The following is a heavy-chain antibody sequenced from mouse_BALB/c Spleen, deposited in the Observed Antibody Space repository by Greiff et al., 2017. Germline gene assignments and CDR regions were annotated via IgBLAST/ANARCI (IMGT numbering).Heavy chain of an antibody. J-gene: IGHJ4*01. CDR2: ISSGSSTI. D-gene: IGHD1-1*01. CDR1: GFTFSSFG. V-gene: IGHV5-17*02. Sequence: EVKLMESGGGLVQPGGSRKLSCAASGFTFSSFGMHWVRQAPEKGLEWVAYISSGSSTIYYADTVKGRFTISRDNPKNTLFLQMTSLRSEDTAMYYCARAYYSSSYAMDYWGQGTSVTGSS. CDR3: ARAYYSSSYAMDY.